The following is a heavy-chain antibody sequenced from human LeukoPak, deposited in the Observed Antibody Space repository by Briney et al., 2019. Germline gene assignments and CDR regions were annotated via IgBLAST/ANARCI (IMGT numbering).Heavy chain of an antibody. V-gene: IGHV3-74*01. CDR3: ARSGSGFDY. D-gene: IGHD3-10*01. J-gene: IGHJ4*02. CDR1: GFTFSNYW. CDR2: INSDGSIT. Sequence: GGSLRLSCAASGFTFSNYWMHWVRQAPGKGLVWVSRINSDGSITTYADSVEGRFTISRDNAENMLYLQMNSLRAEDTAVYYCARSGSGFDYWGQGTLVTVSS.